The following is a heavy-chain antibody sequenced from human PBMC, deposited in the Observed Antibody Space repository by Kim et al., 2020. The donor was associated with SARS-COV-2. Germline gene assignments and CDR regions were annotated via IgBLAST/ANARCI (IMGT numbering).Heavy chain of an antibody. CDR3: ARSSGYYYDSSGYYPDRGGMDV. CDR1: GGSFSGYY. J-gene: IGHJ6*02. V-gene: IGHV4-34*01. CDR2: INHSGST. Sequence: SETLSLTCAVYGGSFSGYYWSWIRQPPGKGLEWIGEINHSGSTNYNPSLKSRVTISVDTSKNQFSLKLSSVTAADTAVYYCARSSGYYYDSSGYYPDRGGMDVWGQGTTVTVSS. D-gene: IGHD3-22*01.